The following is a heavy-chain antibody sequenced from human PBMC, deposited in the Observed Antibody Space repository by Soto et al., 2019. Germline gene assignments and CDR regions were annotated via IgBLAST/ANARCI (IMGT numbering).Heavy chain of an antibody. Sequence: GSLRLSCAASGFTFSSYAMSWVRQAPGKGLEWVSAISGSGGSTYYADSVKGRFTISRDNSKNTLYLQMNSLRAEDTAVYYCAKDCSGGSCHGWFDPWGQGTLVTVSS. CDR2: ISGSGGST. V-gene: IGHV3-23*01. J-gene: IGHJ5*02. CDR3: AKDCSGGSCHGWFDP. CDR1: GFTFSSYA. D-gene: IGHD2-15*01.